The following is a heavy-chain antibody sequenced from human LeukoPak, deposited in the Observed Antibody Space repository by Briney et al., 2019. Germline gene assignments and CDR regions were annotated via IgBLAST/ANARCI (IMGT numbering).Heavy chain of an antibody. CDR2: ISSGSSYT. D-gene: IGHD3-10*01. CDR3: ARDHYGYYGSGSYRRFDY. V-gene: IGHV3-11*06. Sequence: GGSLRLSCAASGFTFSDYYMSWIRQAPGKGLEWVSYISSGSSYTNYADSVKGRFIISRDNAKNSLYLQMNSLRAEDTAVYYCARDHYGYYGSGSYRRFDYWGQGTLVTVSS. J-gene: IGHJ4*02. CDR1: GFTFSDYY.